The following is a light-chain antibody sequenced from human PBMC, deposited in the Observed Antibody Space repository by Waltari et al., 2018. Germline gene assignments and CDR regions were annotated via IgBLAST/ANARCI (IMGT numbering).Light chain of an antibody. V-gene: IGLV1-40*01. CDR3: QSYDNSLVV. CDR2: GTN. Sequence: HWSQQLPGTAPKLLIFGTNNRPSGVPDRFSGSKSGTSASLAITGLQAEDEADYYCQSYDNSLVVFGGGTKLTAL. J-gene: IGLJ2*01.